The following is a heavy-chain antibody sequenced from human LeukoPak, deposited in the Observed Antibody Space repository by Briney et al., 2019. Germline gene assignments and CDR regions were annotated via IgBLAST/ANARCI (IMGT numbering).Heavy chain of an antibody. V-gene: IGHV1-2*02. D-gene: IGHD3-22*01. CDR2: INPNSGGT. J-gene: IGHJ4*02. Sequence: GASVKVSCKASGYTFTGYYMHWVRQAPGQGVEWMGWINPNSGGTNYAQKFQGRVTMTRDTSISTAYMELSRLRSDDTAVYYCARPDYYDSSGLDYWGQGTLVTVSS. CDR3: ARPDYYDSSGLDY. CDR1: GYTFTGYY.